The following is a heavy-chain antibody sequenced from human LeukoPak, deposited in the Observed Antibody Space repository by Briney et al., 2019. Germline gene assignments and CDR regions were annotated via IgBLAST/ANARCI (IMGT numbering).Heavy chain of an antibody. CDR1: GGSISSGGYY. V-gene: IGHV4-31*03. CDR2: IYCSGST. CDR3: ALGYCGGGSCYAREYFQH. Sequence: SETLSLTCTVSGGSISSGGYYWTWIRQHPGKGLEWIGYIYCSGSTYYNPSLKSRVTISVDTSNNQFSLKLSSVTAADTAVYYCALGYCGGGSCYAREYFQHWGQGTLVTVSS. D-gene: IGHD2-15*01. J-gene: IGHJ1*01.